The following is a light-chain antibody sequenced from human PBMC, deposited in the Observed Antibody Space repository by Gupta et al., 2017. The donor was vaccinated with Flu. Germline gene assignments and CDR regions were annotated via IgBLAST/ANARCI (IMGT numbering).Light chain of an antibody. Sequence: QSALTQPASVSGSPGQSIAISCTGSSSDVGGYNYVSWFQHHPGKAPKLLIYDVSNRPSGVSNRFSGSKSGNTASLTISGLQAEDEADYYCSSYSSSNTLVVFGGGTNLTVL. V-gene: IGLV2-14*03. CDR3: SSYSSSNTLVV. J-gene: IGLJ3*02. CDR2: DVS. CDR1: SSDVGGYNY.